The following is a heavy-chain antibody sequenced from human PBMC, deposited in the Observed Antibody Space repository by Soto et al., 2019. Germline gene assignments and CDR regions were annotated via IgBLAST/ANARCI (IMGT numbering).Heavy chain of an antibody. V-gene: IGHV3-11*01. Sequence: GGSLRLSGAASVFTFSDYYMSWIRQAPGKGLEWVSYISSSGSTIYYADSVKGRFTISRDNAKNSLYLQMNSLRAEDTAVYYCARARGSYHSYYGMDVWGQGTTVTVSS. CDR1: VFTFSDYY. J-gene: IGHJ6*02. CDR3: ARARGSYHSYYGMDV. D-gene: IGHD6-13*01. CDR2: ISSSGSTI.